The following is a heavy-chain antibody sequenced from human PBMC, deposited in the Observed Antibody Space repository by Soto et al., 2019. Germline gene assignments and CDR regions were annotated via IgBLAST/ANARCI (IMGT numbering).Heavy chain of an antibody. D-gene: IGHD2-15*01. J-gene: IGHJ4*02. CDR3: ARYCSGGSCKGDLSFDY. Sequence: SETLSLTCTVSGGSISSYYWSWIRQPPGKGLEWIGYIYYSGSTNYNPSLKSRVTISVDTSKNQFSLKLSSVTAADTAVYYCARYCSGGSCKGDLSFDYWGQGTLVTVSS. V-gene: IGHV4-59*08. CDR1: GGSISSYY. CDR2: IYYSGST.